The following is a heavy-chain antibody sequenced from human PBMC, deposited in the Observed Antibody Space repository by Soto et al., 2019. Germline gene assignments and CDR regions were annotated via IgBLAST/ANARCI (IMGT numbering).Heavy chain of an antibody. J-gene: IGHJ4*02. CDR1: GFSFSTYG. V-gene: IGHV3-30*03. Sequence: QVQLVESGGGVVQPGKSLRLSCAASGFSFSTYGMHWVRQAPGKGLEWVAVISFDGNIKYYSDSVKGRFTISRDNSKTTVYLQLDSLRAEDTAVFYCATGSERSMLPFGGVIAYWGQGTLVTVSS. D-gene: IGHD3-16*02. CDR2: ISFDGNIK. CDR3: ATGSERSMLPFGGVIAY.